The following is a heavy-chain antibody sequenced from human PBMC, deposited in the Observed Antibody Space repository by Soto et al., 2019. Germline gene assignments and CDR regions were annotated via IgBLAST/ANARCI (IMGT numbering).Heavy chain of an antibody. Sequence: SGGSLRLSCAASGFTFSSYSMNWVRQAPGKGLEWVSSISSSSSYIYYADSVKGRFTISRDNAKNSLYLQMNSLRAEDTAVYYCAREYRWSYYYGMDVWGQGTTVTVSS. CDR1: GFTFSSYS. CDR2: ISSSSSYI. V-gene: IGHV3-21*01. D-gene: IGHD5-12*01. J-gene: IGHJ6*02. CDR3: AREYRWSYYYGMDV.